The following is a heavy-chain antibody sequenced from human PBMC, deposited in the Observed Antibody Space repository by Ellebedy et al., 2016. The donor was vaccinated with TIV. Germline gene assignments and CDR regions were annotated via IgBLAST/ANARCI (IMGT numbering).Heavy chain of an antibody. J-gene: IGHJ4*02. V-gene: IGHV3-30*02. D-gene: IGHD6-19*01. CDR1: GFTFSGYG. CDR3: AKGATERHSGWPFYFDH. Sequence: PGGSLRLSCAASGFTFSGYGMHWVRQPPGKGLEWVAFIRFGGNHRYYGDSVKGRFTITRDNSKNTLDLQMSRVKHDDTAIYYCAKGATERHSGWPFYFDHWGQGALVTVSS. CDR2: IRFGGNHR.